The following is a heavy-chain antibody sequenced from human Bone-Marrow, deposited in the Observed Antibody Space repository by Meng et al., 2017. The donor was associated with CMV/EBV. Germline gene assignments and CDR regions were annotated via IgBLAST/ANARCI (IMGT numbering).Heavy chain of an antibody. CDR3: ARKVVVVGPAATSYYDYGMDV. V-gene: IGHV3-74*01. J-gene: IGHJ6*02. D-gene: IGHD2-2*01. Sequence: GVLKISSAAPGVTFSSYWMHWVRQGPGKGLVWVSRINSDGSSTSYADSGKGRFTISRDNAKNTLYLQMNSLRAEDTAVYYCARKVVVVGPAATSYYDYGMDVWGQGTTVTVSS. CDR2: INSDGSST. CDR1: GVTFSSYW.